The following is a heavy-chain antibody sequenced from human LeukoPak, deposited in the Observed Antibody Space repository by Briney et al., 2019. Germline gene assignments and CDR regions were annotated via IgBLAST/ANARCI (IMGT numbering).Heavy chain of an antibody. CDR2: INPNSGGT. Sequence: ASVKVSCKASGYTFTGYYMHWVRQAPGQGLKWRGGINPNSGGTNYAQKFQGRVTMTRDTSISTAYMELSRLRSDDTAVYYCARTQYVPAASSLGYWGQGTLVTVSS. D-gene: IGHD2-2*01. CDR1: GYTFTGYY. CDR3: ARTQYVPAASSLGY. J-gene: IGHJ4*02. V-gene: IGHV1-2*02.